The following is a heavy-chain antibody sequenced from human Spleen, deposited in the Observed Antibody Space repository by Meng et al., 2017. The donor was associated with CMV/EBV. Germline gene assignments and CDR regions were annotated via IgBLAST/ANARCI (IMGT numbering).Heavy chain of an antibody. D-gene: IGHD6-13*01. V-gene: IGHV3-30*02. CDR1: GFTFSSYG. CDR2: IRYDGSNK. CDR3: AREYYSSSWLDY. J-gene: IGHJ4*02. Sequence: GGSLRLSCAVSGFTFSSYGMHWVRQAPGKGLEWVAFIRYDGSNKYYPDSVKGRFTISRDNSKNTLYLQMNSLRAEDTAVYFCAREYYSSSWLDYWGQGTLVTVSS.